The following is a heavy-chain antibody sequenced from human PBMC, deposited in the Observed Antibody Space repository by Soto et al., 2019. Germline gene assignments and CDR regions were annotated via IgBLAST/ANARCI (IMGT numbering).Heavy chain of an antibody. D-gene: IGHD3-22*01. CDR2: IYYTGST. J-gene: IGHJ4*02. CDR3: ARDHHSYYDTSGYYPYFDF. V-gene: IGHV4-61*01. CDR1: GGSVNTAPYH. Sequence: SETLSLTCTVSGGSVNTAPYHWSWIRQSPRNGLEWIGNIYYTGSTNYNPSFESRVAMSLDTSNNQFSLRLTSLTAADTAVYFCARDHHSYYDTSGYYPYFDFWGQGTLVTVSS.